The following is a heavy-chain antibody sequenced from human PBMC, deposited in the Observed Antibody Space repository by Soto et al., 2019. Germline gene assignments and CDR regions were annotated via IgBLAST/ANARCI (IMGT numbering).Heavy chain of an antibody. V-gene: IGHV4-59*01. D-gene: IGHD3-10*01. CDR2: IHSSGST. CDR3: ARFGRGDSYYGMDV. CDR1: GDSISNYY. J-gene: IGHJ6*02. Sequence: QVQLQESGTGLVKPSETLSLTCTVSGDSISNYYWTWIRQPPGKGLEWMGYIHSSGSTNYNPSLKSRVTISVDTSNNHFSLKLSSVTAADTAVYYCARFGRGDSYYGMDVWGQGTAVIVSS.